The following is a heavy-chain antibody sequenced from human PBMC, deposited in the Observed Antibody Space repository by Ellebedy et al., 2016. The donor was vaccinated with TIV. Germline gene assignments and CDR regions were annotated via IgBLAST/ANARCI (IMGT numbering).Heavy chain of an antibody. CDR1: GYALASDS. V-gene: IGHV1-18*04. D-gene: IGHD1-1*01. Sequence: AASVKVSCKASGYALASDSISWVRQAPGQGLEWMGGIVAHNGNRYYKQSLQDRVTITTDTSTNTAYMELRSLTSDDTAVYYWATSATFIERGRADYWGQGTLVTVSS. CDR3: ATSATFIERGRADY. J-gene: IGHJ4*02. CDR2: IVAHNGNR.